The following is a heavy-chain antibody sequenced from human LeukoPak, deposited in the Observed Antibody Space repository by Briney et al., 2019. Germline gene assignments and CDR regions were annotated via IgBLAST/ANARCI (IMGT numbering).Heavy chain of an antibody. CDR2: VSWNRDYI. D-gene: IGHD2-8*02. Sequence: GGSLRLSCTGSLFIFEDYAIHWVRQVPGRGLEWVSGVSWNRDYIGYADSVKGRFTISRDNSKNTLYLQMNSLRAEDTAVYYCAKGVSSVVYALNWFDPWGQGTLVTVSS. CDR1: LFIFEDYA. V-gene: IGHV3-9*01. J-gene: IGHJ5*02. CDR3: AKGVSSVVYALNWFDP.